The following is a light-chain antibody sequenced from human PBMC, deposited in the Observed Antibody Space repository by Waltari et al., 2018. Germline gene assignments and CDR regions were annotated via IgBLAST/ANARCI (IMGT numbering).Light chain of an antibody. CDR1: GRDVRGYNF. Sequence: QSALTQPASVSGFPGESISISCTGPGRDVRGYNFDSWYQQHPGKPPKLMIFDVSDRPSGVSNRFSGSKSGNTASLTISGLQAEDEAAYYCSSYTSSGTSPVVFGGGTTLTVL. J-gene: IGLJ2*01. V-gene: IGLV2-14*03. CDR3: SSYTSSGTSPVV. CDR2: DVS.